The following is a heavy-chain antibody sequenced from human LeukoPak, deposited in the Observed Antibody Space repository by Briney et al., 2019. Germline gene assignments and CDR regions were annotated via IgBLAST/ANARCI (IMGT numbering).Heavy chain of an antibody. CDR1: GFTFSSYG. Sequence: GRSLRLSCAASGFTFSSYGMHWVRQAPGKGLEWVAVIWFDGSNKYYADSVKGRFTISRDNSKNTLYLQMNSLRAEDTAVYYCAKTTMVRGHDAFDIWGQGTMVTVSS. CDR2: IWFDGSNK. D-gene: IGHD3-10*01. J-gene: IGHJ3*02. CDR3: AKTTMVRGHDAFDI. V-gene: IGHV3-33*06.